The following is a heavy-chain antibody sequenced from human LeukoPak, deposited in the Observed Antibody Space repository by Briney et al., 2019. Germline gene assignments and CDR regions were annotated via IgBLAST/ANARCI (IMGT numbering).Heavy chain of an antibody. V-gene: IGHV3-23*01. D-gene: IGHD2-15*01. CDR1: GFTFSTYA. Sequence: GGSLRLSGAASGFTFSTYAMSWVRQTPGKGLEWVAAISGDNPGTYHANSVKGRFTISRDNSKNTLHLQMSGLRAEDTARYYCAKAPVGHCSGAFCYHFDSWGQGTLVTVSS. CDR2: ISGDNPGT. J-gene: IGHJ4*02. CDR3: AKAPVGHCSGAFCYHFDS.